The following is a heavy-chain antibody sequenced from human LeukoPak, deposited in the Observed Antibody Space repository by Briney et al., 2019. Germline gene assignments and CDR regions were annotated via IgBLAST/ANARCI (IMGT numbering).Heavy chain of an antibody. D-gene: IGHD2-15*01. CDR3: ARASDCSGGSCPISY. CDR1: GGTFSSYA. Sequence: GASVKVSCKASGGTFSSYAISWVRQAPGQGLEWMGRIIPIFGTANYAQKFQGRVTITTDESTSTAYMELSSLRSEATAVYYCARASDCSGGSCPISYWGQGTLVTVSS. V-gene: IGHV1-69*05. J-gene: IGHJ4*02. CDR2: IIPIFGTA.